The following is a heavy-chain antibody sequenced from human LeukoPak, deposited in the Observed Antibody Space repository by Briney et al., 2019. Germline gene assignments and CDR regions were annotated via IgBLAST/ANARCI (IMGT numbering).Heavy chain of an antibody. Sequence: GESLKISCKGSGYSFTSYWIGWVRQMPGKGLEWMGIIYPGDSDTRYSPSFQGQITISADKSISTAYLQWSSLKASDTAMYYRARLSSTSIYWFDPWGQGTLVTVSS. CDR2: IYPGDSDT. CDR3: ARLSSTSIYWFDP. V-gene: IGHV5-51*01. CDR1: GYSFTSYW. D-gene: IGHD2-2*01. J-gene: IGHJ5*02.